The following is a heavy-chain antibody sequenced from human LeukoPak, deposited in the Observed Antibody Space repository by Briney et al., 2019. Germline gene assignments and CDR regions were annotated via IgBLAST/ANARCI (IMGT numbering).Heavy chain of an antibody. D-gene: IGHD3-10*01. CDR1: GSAFSSYW. Sequence: GGSLRLSCAASGSAFSSYWMHWVRQAPGKGLVWVSRINSDGSSTIYADSVKGRFTISRDNAKNTLYLQMNSLRVDDTAVYYCARGTNYYGSGPGDIWGQGTMVTVSS. V-gene: IGHV3-74*01. J-gene: IGHJ3*02. CDR3: ARGTNYYGSGPGDI. CDR2: INSDGSST.